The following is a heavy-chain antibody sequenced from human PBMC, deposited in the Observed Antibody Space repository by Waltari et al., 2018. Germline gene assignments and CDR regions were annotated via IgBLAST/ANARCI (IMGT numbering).Heavy chain of an antibody. CDR3: ARSGGGTTTFGVAE. D-gene: IGHD3-3*01. Sequence: QVQLVQSGAAVKKSGASVKVSCKPSGYTSTDFFLHWCRPAPGQGLEWMGRINPNSGDTSYAQRFQGRVTMTGDTSITTAYMELTGLRSDDTAIYYCARSGGGTTTFGVAEWGQGSLVTVSS. CDR1: GYTSTDFF. V-gene: IGHV1-2*06. CDR2: INPNSGDT. J-gene: IGHJ4*02.